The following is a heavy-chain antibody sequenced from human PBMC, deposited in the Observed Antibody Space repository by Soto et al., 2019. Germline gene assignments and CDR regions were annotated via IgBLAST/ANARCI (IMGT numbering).Heavy chain of an antibody. CDR2: IWYDGSNK. J-gene: IGHJ6*02. V-gene: IGHV3-33*01. Sequence: PGGSLRLSCAASGFTFSSYGMHWVRQAPGKGLEWVAVIWYDGSNKYYADSVKGRFTISRDNSKNTLYLQMNSLRAEDTAVYYCARDDSSGWYAYYYYGMDVWGQGTTGTVSS. CDR1: GFTFSSYG. CDR3: ARDDSSGWYAYYYYGMDV. D-gene: IGHD6-19*01.